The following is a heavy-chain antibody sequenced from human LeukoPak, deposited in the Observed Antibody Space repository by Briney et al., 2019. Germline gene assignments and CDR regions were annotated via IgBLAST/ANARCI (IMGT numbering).Heavy chain of an antibody. J-gene: IGHJ4*02. D-gene: IGHD1-1*01. Sequence: PGGSLRLSCAASGFTFSSYSMNWVRQAPGKGLEWVSSISSSSSYIYYADSVKGRFTISRDNAKNSLYLQMNSLRAEDTAVYYCARSKSRTGTNYFDYWGQGTLVTVSS. CDR3: ARSKSRTGTNYFDY. CDR1: GFTFSSYS. CDR2: ISSSSSYI. V-gene: IGHV3-21*01.